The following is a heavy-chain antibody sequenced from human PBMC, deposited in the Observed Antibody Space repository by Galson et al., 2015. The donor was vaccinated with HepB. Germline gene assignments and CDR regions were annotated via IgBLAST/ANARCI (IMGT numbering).Heavy chain of an antibody. J-gene: IGHJ6*03. V-gene: IGHV3-43*01. Sequence: SLRLSCAASGFTFDDYTMHWVRQAPGKGLEWVSLISWDGGSTYYADSVKGRFTISRDNSKNSLYLQMNSLRTEDTALYYCAKDKGIVATIGYMDVWGKGTTVTVSS. CDR2: ISWDGGST. CDR3: AKDKGIVATIGYMDV. D-gene: IGHD5-12*01. CDR1: GFTFDDYT.